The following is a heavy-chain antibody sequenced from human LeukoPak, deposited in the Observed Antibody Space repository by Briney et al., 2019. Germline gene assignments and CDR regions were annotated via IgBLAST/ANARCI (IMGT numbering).Heavy chain of an antibody. Sequence: GGSLRLSCVVSGFIFSDYWMSWVRQAPGKGPEWVANIKVDGIEKYYADSVKGRFTISRDNAKNSLYLQMNSLRAEDTAVYYCARDSAGSGWVYWSQGTLVTVSS. CDR1: GFIFSDYW. CDR2: IKVDGIEK. D-gene: IGHD6-19*01. J-gene: IGHJ4*02. V-gene: IGHV3-7*04. CDR3: ARDSAGSGWVY.